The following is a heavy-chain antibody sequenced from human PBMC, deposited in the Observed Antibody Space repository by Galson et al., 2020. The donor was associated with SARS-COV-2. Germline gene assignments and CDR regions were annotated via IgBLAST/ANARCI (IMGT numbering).Heavy chain of an antibody. CDR3: AKNKLDLPDAFAI. Sequence: GGSLRLSCGASGLTFSFYAMSWVRQGPGKGLEWVSAISGSGDSTYYADSVKGRFTISRDNSKTTLFLQMNSQRAEDTAVYYCAKNKLDLPDAFAIWGQGTVVTVSS. J-gene: IGHJ3*02. D-gene: IGHD1-7*01. CDR2: ISGSGDST. V-gene: IGHV3-23*01. CDR1: GLTFSFYA.